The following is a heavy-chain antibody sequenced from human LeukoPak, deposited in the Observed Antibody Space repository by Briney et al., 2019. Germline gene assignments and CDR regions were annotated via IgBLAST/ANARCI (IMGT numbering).Heavy chain of an antibody. CDR1: GFTFSSYS. CDR2: FTSRSGTI. D-gene: IGHD6-13*01. J-gene: IGHJ4*02. V-gene: IGHV3-21*01. Sequence: GGSLRLSCVASGFTFSSYSMNWVRQAPGKGLEWASSFTSRSGTIYYADSVKGRFTISRDNAKNSLFLQMTSLRVEDTAVYYCARESSGIAATDKIDFWGQGTLVTVSS. CDR3: ARESSGIAATDKIDF.